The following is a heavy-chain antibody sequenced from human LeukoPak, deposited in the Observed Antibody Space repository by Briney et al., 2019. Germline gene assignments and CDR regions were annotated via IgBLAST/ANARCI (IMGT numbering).Heavy chain of an antibody. Sequence: GGSPRLSCAAPGFTVSNNYMSWVRQAPGKGLEWVSVIYSGGSTYFADSVKGRFTISRDYSKNTLYLQMNSLRAEDTAVYYCARDQSDFWSIGYYYMDVWGKGTTVTVSS. D-gene: IGHD3-3*01. CDR2: IYSGGST. V-gene: IGHV3-53*01. CDR3: ARDQSDFWSIGYYYMDV. CDR1: GFTVSNNY. J-gene: IGHJ6*03.